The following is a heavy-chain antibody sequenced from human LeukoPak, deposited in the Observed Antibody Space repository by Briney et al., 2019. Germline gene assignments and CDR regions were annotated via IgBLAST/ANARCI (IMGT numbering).Heavy chain of an antibody. CDR1: GYSFTDYY. Sequence: ASVKVSCRTSGYSFTDYYMHWVRQAPGQGLEWMGWINPNSGGTSSAQKFQGRVTMTRDTSISTVYMEVSWLTSDDTAIYYCARADRLHGGPYLIGPWGQGTLVTVSS. J-gene: IGHJ5*02. V-gene: IGHV1-2*02. CDR3: ARADRLHGGPYLIGP. D-gene: IGHD2-21*01. CDR2: INPNSGGT.